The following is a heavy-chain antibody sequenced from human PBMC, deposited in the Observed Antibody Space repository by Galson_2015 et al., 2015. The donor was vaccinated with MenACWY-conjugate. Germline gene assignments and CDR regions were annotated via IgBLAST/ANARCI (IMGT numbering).Heavy chain of an antibody. D-gene: IGHD6-19*01. CDR1: GFTVSSNY. V-gene: IGHV3-53*01. J-gene: IGHJ3*01. CDR2: IYSGGWT. Sequence: SLRLSCAVSGFTVSSNYMGWVRQAPGQGLEWVSLIYSGGWTNYADSVKGRFTISRDDSKNTLYLQMNSLRAEDTAVYYCMRDQWRQWLVHGNDAFDLWGQGTKVTVSS. CDR3: MRDQWRQWLVHGNDAFDL.